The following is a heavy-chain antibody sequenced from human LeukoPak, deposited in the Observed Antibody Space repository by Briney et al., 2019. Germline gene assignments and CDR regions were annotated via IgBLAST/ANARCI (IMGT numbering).Heavy chain of an antibody. CDR3: ARDLDSSWYRDYYYGMDV. Sequence: GESLKISCKGSGYTFTSYGISWVRQAPGQGLEWMGWISAYNGNTNYAQKLQGRVTMTTDTSTSTAYMELRSLRSDDTAVYYCARDLDSSWYRDYYYGMDVWGQGTTVTVSS. CDR1: GYTFTSYG. D-gene: IGHD6-13*01. CDR2: ISAYNGNT. V-gene: IGHV1-18*01. J-gene: IGHJ6*02.